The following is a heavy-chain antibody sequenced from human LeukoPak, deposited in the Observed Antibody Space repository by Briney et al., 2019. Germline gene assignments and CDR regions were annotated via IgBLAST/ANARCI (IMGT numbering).Heavy chain of an antibody. CDR1: GGSISGYY. Sequence: SETLSLTCTVSGGSISGYYWSWIRQPPGKGLEWIGYIYYSGSTYYNPSLKSRVTISVDTSKNQFSLKLSSVTAADTAVYYCARAGDVVVTAIPTAHWFDPWGQGTLVTVSS. D-gene: IGHD2-21*02. CDR3: ARAGDVVVTAIPTAHWFDP. V-gene: IGHV4-59*12. CDR2: IYYSGST. J-gene: IGHJ5*02.